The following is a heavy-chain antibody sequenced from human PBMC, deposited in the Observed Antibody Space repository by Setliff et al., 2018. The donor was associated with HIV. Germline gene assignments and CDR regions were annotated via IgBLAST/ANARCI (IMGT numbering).Heavy chain of an antibody. CDR3: ARERWLRSHYYYYMDV. CDR2: IMPIFGTA. J-gene: IGHJ6*03. CDR1: GGSFSSYG. D-gene: IGHD5-12*01. V-gene: IGHV1-69*13. Sequence: AASVKVSCKASGGSFSSYGLSWVRQAPGQGLEWMGGIMPIFGTANYAQKFQGRVTIIADASKNTVNMELSSLRSEDTAVYYCARERWLRSHYYYYMDVWGKGTTVTVSS.